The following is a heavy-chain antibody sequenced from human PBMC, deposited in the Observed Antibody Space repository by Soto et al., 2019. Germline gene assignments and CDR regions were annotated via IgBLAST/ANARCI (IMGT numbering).Heavy chain of an antibody. V-gene: IGHV3-30-3*01. J-gene: IGHJ4*02. CDR2: ISYDGSNK. CDR3: ARDPTIQLDGYHFDY. CDR1: GFTFSSYA. D-gene: IGHD1-1*01. Sequence: GESLKISCAASGFTFSSYAMHWVRQAPGKGLEWVAVISYDGSNKYYADSVKGRFTISRDNSKNTLYLQMNSLRAEDTAVYYCARDPTIQLDGYHFDYWGQGTLVTVSS.